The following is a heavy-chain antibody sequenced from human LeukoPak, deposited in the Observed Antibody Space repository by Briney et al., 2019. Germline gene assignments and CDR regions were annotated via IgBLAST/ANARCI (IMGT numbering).Heavy chain of an antibody. CDR3: ARVESSPADAFDI. D-gene: IGHD2-2*01. J-gene: IGHJ3*02. V-gene: IGHV3-11*04. CDR2: ISLSGGTI. Sequence: GGSLRLSCAASGFKIDDYYMSWIRQAPGKGLEWVSHISLSGGTIHYADSVKGRFTISRDNAKNSLYLQINSLRAEDTAVYYCARVESSPADAFDIWGQGTMVTVSP. CDR1: GFKIDDYY.